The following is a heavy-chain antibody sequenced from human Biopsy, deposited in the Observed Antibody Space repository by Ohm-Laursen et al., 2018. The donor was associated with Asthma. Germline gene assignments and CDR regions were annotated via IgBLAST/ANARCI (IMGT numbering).Heavy chain of an antibody. V-gene: IGHV1-69*13. CDR2: IIPMYGVP. Sequence: SVKVSCKASGGTFRTYAFNWVRQAPGQGLEWMGGIIPMYGVPKVAQKFQGRVTITADESTSTAYMEMSSLRSEDTAVYYCTRWSLRVRDTPNDYRGQGTLVTVSS. CDR3: TRWSLRVRDTPNDY. D-gene: IGHD3-16*01. J-gene: IGHJ4*02. CDR1: GGTFRTYA.